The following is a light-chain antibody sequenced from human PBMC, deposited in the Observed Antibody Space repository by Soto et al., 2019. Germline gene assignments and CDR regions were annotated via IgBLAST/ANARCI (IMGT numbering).Light chain of an antibody. Sequence: EIVLTQSPGTLSLSPGERAIFSCRASQSVSSSYLAWYQQKPGQAPRLLIYGASSRATGIPDRFSGSGSGTDFTLTISRLEPEDFAVYYCQQYGSSPPYTFGQGTKLEIK. V-gene: IGKV3-20*01. CDR2: GAS. CDR1: QSVSSSY. CDR3: QQYGSSPPYT. J-gene: IGKJ2*01.